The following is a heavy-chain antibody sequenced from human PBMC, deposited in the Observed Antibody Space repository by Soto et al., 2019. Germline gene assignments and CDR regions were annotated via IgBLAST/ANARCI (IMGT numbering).Heavy chain of an antibody. J-gene: IGHJ6*02. CDR3: AREEIAVRGVIAYYYYGMDV. V-gene: IGHV3-33*08. D-gene: IGHD3-10*01. CDR2: IWYDGSNK. Sequence: PGGSLRLSCAASGFTFSSYGMHWVRQAPGKGLEWVAVIWYDGSNKYYAVSLKGRFTISRDNSKNTLYLQMNSLRAEDTAVYYCAREEIAVRGVIAYYYYGMDVWGQGTTVTVSS. CDR1: GFTFSSYG.